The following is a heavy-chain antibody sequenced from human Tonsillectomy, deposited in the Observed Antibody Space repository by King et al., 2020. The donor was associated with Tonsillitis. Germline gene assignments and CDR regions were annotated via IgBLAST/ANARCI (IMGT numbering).Heavy chain of an antibody. CDR3: AKDLPDGSGWYRDFFDY. D-gene: IGHD6-19*01. CDR1: GFTFSSFA. V-gene: IGHV3-23*04. J-gene: IGHJ4*02. CDR2: ISGTGGDT. Sequence: DVQLVESGGDLVQPGGSLRLSCAASGFTFSSFAMSWVRHAPGKGRVWVSTISGTGGDTYYAASVKGRFTITRDNSKNTLSLQMNSLRAEYMAVYYCAKDLPDGSGWYRDFFDYWGQGTLVTVSS.